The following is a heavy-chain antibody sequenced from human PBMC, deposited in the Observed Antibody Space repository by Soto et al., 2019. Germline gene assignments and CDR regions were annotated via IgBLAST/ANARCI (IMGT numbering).Heavy chain of an antibody. Sequence: GASVKVSCKVSGYTLTELSMHWVRQAPGKGLEWMGGFDPEDGETIYEQQFQGRVTMTEDTSTDTAYMELSSLRSEDTAVCYCATGLWFGELYYYGMDVWGQGTTVTVSS. CDR3: ATGLWFGELYYYGMDV. D-gene: IGHD3-10*01. J-gene: IGHJ6*02. CDR1: GYTLTELS. V-gene: IGHV1-24*01. CDR2: FDPEDGET.